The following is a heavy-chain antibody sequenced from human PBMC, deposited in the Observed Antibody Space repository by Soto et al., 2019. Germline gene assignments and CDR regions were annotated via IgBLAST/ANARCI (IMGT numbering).Heavy chain of an antibody. CDR3: VRRVSGNYDY. CDR1: GFTFSSYD. V-gene: IGHV3-64*01. CDR2: ISRNGGTT. Sequence: EVQLAESGGGMVQPGGSLRLSCVASGFTFSSYDMHWVRQAPGKGLEYVSSISRNGGTTYYGNSVKGRFTIYRDNSKNTLYLQTGSQRAEDMAVYYCVRRVSGNYDYWGQGTLVTVSS. J-gene: IGHJ4*02. D-gene: IGHD1-7*01.